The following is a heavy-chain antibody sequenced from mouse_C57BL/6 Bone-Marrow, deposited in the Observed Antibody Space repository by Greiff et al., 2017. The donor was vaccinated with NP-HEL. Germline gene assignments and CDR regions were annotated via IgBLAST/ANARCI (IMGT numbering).Heavy chain of an antibody. J-gene: IGHJ2*01. CDR3: ARERLRRAFDY. CDR1: GFTFSSYA. D-gene: IGHD2-4*01. V-gene: IGHV5-4*01. Sequence: EVQGVESGGGLVKPGGSLKLSCAASGFTFSSYAMSWVRQTPEKRLEWVATISDGGSYTYYPDNVKGRFTISRDNAKNNLYLQMSHLKSEDTAMYYCARERLRRAFDYWGQGTTLTVSS. CDR2: ISDGGSYT.